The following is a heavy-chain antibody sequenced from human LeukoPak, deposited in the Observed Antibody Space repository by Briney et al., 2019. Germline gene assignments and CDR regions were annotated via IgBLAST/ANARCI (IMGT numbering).Heavy chain of an antibody. CDR1: GFTFSSYG. CDR2: ISCDGSSK. V-gene: IGHV3-30*12. D-gene: IGHD3-9*01. CDR3: ATLVDYDILTGYYTPQAYYFDY. Sequence: AGGSLRLSCAASGFTFSSYGMHWVRQAPGKGLEWVAVISCDGSSKYYGDSVKGRFTISRDNSKNTLYLQVSSLRAEDTAVYYCATLVDYDILTGYYTPQAYYFDYWGQGTLVTVSS. J-gene: IGHJ4*02.